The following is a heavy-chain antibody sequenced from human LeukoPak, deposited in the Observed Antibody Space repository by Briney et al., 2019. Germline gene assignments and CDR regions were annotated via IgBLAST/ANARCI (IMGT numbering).Heavy chain of an antibody. J-gene: IGHJ4*02. V-gene: IGHV3-7*01. CDR2: IQQDGIKK. CDR1: GFTFSTYW. D-gene: IGHD2-2*01. Sequence: GGSLRLSCAASGFTFSTYWMSWVRQAPGKGLEWVANIQQDGIKKYYVDSVKGRFTISRDNAKSSLFLQMNSLRAEDTAVYYCARLPAYCSSTSCYYDYWGQGTLVTVSS. CDR3: ARLPAYCSSTSCYYDY.